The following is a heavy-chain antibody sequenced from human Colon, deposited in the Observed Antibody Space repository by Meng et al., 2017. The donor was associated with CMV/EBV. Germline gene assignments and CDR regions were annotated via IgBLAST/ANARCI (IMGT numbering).Heavy chain of an antibody. CDR1: GGSISTSSFY. J-gene: IGHJ4*02. CDR2: VYYSGSPNYNSGKT. V-gene: IGHV4-39*07. D-gene: IGHD4-17*01. CDR3: ARGGTTVKTRFDS. Sequence: GSLRLSCTVSGGSISTSSFYWGWIRQAPGKGLEWIGSVYYSGSPNYNSGKTYYNPSLKSRVTMSVDASKNQFSLNMNSVTAADAADYFCARGGTTVKTRFDSWGQGTVVTVSS.